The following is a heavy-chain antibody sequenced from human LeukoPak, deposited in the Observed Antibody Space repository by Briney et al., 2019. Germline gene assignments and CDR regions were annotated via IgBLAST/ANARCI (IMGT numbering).Heavy chain of an antibody. CDR3: ARRSYWNDVLDY. V-gene: IGHV3-11*04. Sequence: PGGSLRLSCAASGFTFSDYYMSWIRQAPGKGLEWVSYISSSGSTIYYADSVKGRFTISRDNTKNSLYLQVNSLRAEDTAVYYCARRSYWNDVLDYWGQGTLVTVSS. CDR2: ISSSGSTI. J-gene: IGHJ4*02. CDR1: GFTFSDYY. D-gene: IGHD1-1*01.